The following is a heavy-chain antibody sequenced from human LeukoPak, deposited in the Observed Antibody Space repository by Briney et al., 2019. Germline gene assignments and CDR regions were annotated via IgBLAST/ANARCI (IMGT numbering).Heavy chain of an antibody. CDR1: GGTFSSYA. Sequence: SVTVSCKASGGTFSSYAISWVRQAPGQGLEWMGRIIPILGIANYAQKFQGRVTITADKSTSTAYMELSSLRSEDTAVYYCARVVDDSRSDYFDYWGQGTLVTVSS. J-gene: IGHJ4*02. CDR2: IIPILGIA. V-gene: IGHV1-69*04. CDR3: ARVVDDSRSDYFDY. D-gene: IGHD3-22*01.